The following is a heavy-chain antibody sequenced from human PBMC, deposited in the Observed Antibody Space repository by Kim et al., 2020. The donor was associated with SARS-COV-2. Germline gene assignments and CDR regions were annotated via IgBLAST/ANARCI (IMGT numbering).Heavy chain of an antibody. CDR1: GYVFSSFL. Sequence: ASVKVSCKASGYVFSSFLMHWLRQAPGQGLEFMGWINGGSGFTKYSQKFQGRVTITADTSASTAYMEVNALASEDTAVYYCARDPGGSYDYWGQGTVVTVYS. CDR3: ARDPGGSYDY. D-gene: IGHD1-26*01. V-gene: IGHV1-3*01. J-gene: IGHJ4*02. CDR2: INGGSGFT.